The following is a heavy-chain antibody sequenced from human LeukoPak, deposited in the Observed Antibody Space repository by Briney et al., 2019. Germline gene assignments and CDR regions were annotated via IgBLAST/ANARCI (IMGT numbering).Heavy chain of an antibody. CDR2: INTNTGNP. V-gene: IGHV7-4-1*02. Sequence: GASVKVSCKASGYTFTSYPMNWVRQAPGQGPEWMGWINTNTGNPTFAQGFTGRFVFSLDTSVSTAYPQISSLKAEDTAVYYCARYGSGSYPNFDYWGQGTLVAVSS. J-gene: IGHJ4*02. CDR3: ARYGSGSYPNFDY. CDR1: GYTFTSYP. D-gene: IGHD3-10*01.